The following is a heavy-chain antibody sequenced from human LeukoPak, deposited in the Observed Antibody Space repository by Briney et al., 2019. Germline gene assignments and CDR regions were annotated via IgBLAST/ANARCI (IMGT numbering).Heavy chain of an antibody. CDR3: ARDGGGGYHDY. CDR2: ISSSSSYI. Sequence: GGSLRLSCAASGFTFSSYSINWVRQAPGNGLEWISSISSSSSYIYYADSVKGRFTISRDNAKNSLYLQMNSLRAEDTAVYYCARDGGGGYHDYWGQGTLVTVSS. CDR1: GFTFSSYS. V-gene: IGHV3-21*01. J-gene: IGHJ4*02. D-gene: IGHD3-22*01.